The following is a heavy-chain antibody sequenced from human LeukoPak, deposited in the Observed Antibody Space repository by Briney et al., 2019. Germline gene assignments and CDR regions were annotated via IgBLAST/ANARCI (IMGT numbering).Heavy chain of an antibody. V-gene: IGHV3-23*01. CDR2: ISDSGGYTT. D-gene: IGHD3-22*01. Sequence: GSLRLSCAASGFTFSSNTMSWVRQAPGKGLEWVSAISDSGGYTTYYADSVKGRFTISRDNSRNTLYLQMSSLGAEDTAVYYCVKDLSYYDSSGYYRLFDSWGQGTLVTVSS. J-gene: IGHJ4*02. CDR3: VKDLSYYDSSGYYRLFDS. CDR1: GFTFSSNT.